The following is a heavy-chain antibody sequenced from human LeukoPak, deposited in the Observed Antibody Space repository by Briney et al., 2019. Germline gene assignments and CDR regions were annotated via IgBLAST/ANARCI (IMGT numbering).Heavy chain of an antibody. J-gene: IGHJ6*03. CDR2: ISSSSSTI. CDR3: ARAVAARHDYYYYYMDV. V-gene: IGHV3-48*01. D-gene: IGHD6-6*01. Sequence: GGSLRLSCAAFGFTFSSYSMNWVRQAPGKGLEWVSYISSSSSTIYYADSVKGRFTISRDNAKKSLYLQMNSLRAEDTAVYYCARAVAARHDYYYYYMDVWGKGTTVTVSS. CDR1: GFTFSSYS.